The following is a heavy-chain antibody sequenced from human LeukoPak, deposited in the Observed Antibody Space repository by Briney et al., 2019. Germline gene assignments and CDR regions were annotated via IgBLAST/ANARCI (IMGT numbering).Heavy chain of an antibody. CDR3: ARGDTYYYGSGSLHDY. CDR2: ITGSGGST. V-gene: IGHV3-23*01. Sequence: PGASLRLSCAASGFTFSNYAMSWVRQAPGKGLEWVSAITGSGGSTYYANSVEGRFTISRDNSKNTLYLQMNSLRAEDTAVYYCARGDTYYYGSGSLHDYWGQGTLVTVSS. J-gene: IGHJ4*02. D-gene: IGHD3-10*01. CDR1: GFTFSNYA.